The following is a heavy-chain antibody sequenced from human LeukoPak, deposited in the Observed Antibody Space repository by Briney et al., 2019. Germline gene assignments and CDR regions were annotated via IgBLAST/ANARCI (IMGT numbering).Heavy chain of an antibody. Sequence: SETLSLTWTVSGGSISSRAYYWSWIRQHPGKDPEWIGYIYYSGSTYYNPSLKSRVIISLNTSKTQFSLKLSSVTAADTAVYYCARVDGTICYFDSWGQGTVVTVSS. V-gene: IGHV4-31*02. D-gene: IGHD5-24*01. J-gene: IGHJ4*02. CDR2: IYYSGST. CDR1: GGSISSRAYY. CDR3: ARVDGTICYFDS.